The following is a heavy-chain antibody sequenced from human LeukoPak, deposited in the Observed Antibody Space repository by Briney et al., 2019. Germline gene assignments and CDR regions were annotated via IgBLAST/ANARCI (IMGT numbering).Heavy chain of an antibody. CDR3: ARAESRYDFWSGYYNPIDY. CDR2: INSDGSST. CDR1: GFTFSSYW. V-gene: IGHV3-74*01. J-gene: IGHJ4*02. D-gene: IGHD3-3*01. Sequence: GGSLRLSCAASGFTFSSYWMHWVRQAPGKGLVWVSRINSDGSSTSYADSVKGRFTISRDNAKNTLSLQMNSLRAEEKAVYYCARAESRYDFWSGYYNPIDYWGQGTLVTVSS.